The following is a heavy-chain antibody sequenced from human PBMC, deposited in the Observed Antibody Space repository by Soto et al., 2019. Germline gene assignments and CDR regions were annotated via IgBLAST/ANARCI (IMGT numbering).Heavy chain of an antibody. CDR1: DGSISSYY. V-gene: IGHV4-59*01. J-gene: IGHJ5*02. CDR3: ARVQAAAGTVWFDP. CDR2: IYYSGST. Sequence: PSETLSHTCTVSDGSISSYYWSWIRQPPGKGLEWIGYIYYSGSTNYNPSLKSRVTISVDTSKNQFSLKLSSVTAADTAVYYCARVQAAAGTVWFDPWGQGTLVTVSS. D-gene: IGHD6-13*01.